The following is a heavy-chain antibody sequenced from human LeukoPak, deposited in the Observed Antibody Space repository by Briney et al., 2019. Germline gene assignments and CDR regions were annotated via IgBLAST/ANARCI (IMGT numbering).Heavy chain of an antibody. CDR2: FDPEDGET. J-gene: IGHJ6*02. CDR1: GYTLTELS. CDR3: ATLGYSSGWRSYYYYGMDV. V-gene: IGHV1-24*01. D-gene: IGHD6-19*01. Sequence: ASVKVSCKVSGYTLTELSMHWVRQAPGKGLEWMGGFDPEDGETIYAQKFQGRVTMTEDTSTDTAYMELSSLRSEDTAVYYCATLGYSSGWRSYYYYGMDVWGQGTTVTVSS.